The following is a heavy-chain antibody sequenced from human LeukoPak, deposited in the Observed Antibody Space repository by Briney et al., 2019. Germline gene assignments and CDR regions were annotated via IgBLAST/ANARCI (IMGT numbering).Heavy chain of an antibody. V-gene: IGHV3-7*04. D-gene: IGHD1-26*01. CDR1: GFTFSNHW. J-gene: IGHJ4*02. CDR2: IKEDGSEK. Sequence: PGGSLRLSCAASGFTFSNHWMSWVRQAPGKGLEWVANIKEDGSEKYYVDSMKGRFTISRDNAKNSLYLQMNSLRAEDTAVYYCVRDSGFVADYWGQGTPVTVSS. CDR3: VRDSGFVADY.